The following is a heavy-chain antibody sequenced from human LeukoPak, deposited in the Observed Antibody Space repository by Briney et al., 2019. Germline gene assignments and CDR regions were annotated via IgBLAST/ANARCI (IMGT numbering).Heavy chain of an antibody. CDR1: GYTFTCYY. J-gene: IGHJ6*01. CDR2: INPNSGGT. Sequence: ASVKVSCKASGYTFTCYYMHWVRQAPGQGLEWMGWINPNSGGTNYAQKFQGWVTMTRDTSISTAYMELSRLRSDDTAVYYCARGGDSSRYYYYYGMDVWGQGTTVTVSS. CDR3: ARGGDSSRYYYYYGMDV. D-gene: IGHD6-13*01. V-gene: IGHV1-2*04.